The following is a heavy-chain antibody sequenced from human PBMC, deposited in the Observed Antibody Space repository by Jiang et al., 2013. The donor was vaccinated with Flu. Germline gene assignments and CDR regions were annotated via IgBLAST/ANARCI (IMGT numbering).Heavy chain of an antibody. D-gene: IGHD5-18*01. J-gene: IGHJ4*02. CDR3: ARAPESGYSSYSIVLNYFDY. Sequence: SGAEVKKPGASVKVSCKASGYTFTSYAMHWVRQAPGQRLEWMGWINAGNGNTKYSQKFQGRVTITRDTSASTAYMELSSLRSEDTAVYYCARAPESGYSSYSIVLNYFDYWGQGTLVTVSS. CDR2: INAGNGNT. CDR1: GYTFTSYA. V-gene: IGHV1-3*01.